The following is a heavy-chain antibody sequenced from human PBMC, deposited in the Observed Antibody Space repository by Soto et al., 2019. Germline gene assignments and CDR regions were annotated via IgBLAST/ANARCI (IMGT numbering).Heavy chain of an antibody. J-gene: IGHJ6*03. CDR2: ISSSGSTI. D-gene: IGHD1-1*01. V-gene: IGHV3-11*01. CDR3: ASPPLTVPDYYYYYMDV. CDR1: GFTFSDYY. Sequence: PGGSLRLSCAASGFTFSDYYMSWIRQAPGKGLEWVSYISSSGSTIYYADSVKGRFTISRDNAKNSLYLQMNSLRAEDTAVYYCASPPLTVPDYYYYYMDVWGKGTTVTVSS.